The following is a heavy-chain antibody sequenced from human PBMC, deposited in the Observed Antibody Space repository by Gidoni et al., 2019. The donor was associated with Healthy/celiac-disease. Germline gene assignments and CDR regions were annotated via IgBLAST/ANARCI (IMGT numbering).Heavy chain of an antibody. J-gene: IGHJ4*02. Sequence: EVQLVESGGGLVQPGGSLRLSCAASGFTFSSYAMSWVRQAPGKGREWVSAISGSGGSTYDADSVKGRFTISRDNSKNTLYRQMNSLRAEETAVYYCAKADGWFGELLYPDYWGQGTLVTVSS. CDR3: AKADGWFGELLYPDY. CDR2: ISGSGGST. D-gene: IGHD3-10*01. V-gene: IGHV3-23*04. CDR1: GFTFSSYA.